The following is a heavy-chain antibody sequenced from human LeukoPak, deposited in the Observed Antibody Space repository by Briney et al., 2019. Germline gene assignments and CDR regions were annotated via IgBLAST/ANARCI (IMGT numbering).Heavy chain of an antibody. D-gene: IGHD1-1*01. Sequence: GGSLGLSCAASGFTFSTYSMNWVRQAPGKGLEWVSSISSSSSHTYYADSVKGRSTISRDNAKNSLYLQMNSLRAEDTAVYYCVRELLEAFDIWGQGTMVTVSS. J-gene: IGHJ3*02. CDR3: VRELLEAFDI. CDR2: ISSSSSHT. CDR1: GFTFSTYS. V-gene: IGHV3-21*06.